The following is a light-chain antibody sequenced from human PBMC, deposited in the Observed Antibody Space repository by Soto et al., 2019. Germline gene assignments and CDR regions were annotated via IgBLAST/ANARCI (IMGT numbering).Light chain of an antibody. CDR1: NIGSES. V-gene: IGLV3-21*02. J-gene: IGLJ3*02. CDR2: DDS. CDR3: QVWDSSSDHVV. Sequence: SYELTQPPSVSVAPGQTARITCGGNNIGSESVHWYQQKPGQAPVLVVYDDSDRPSGIPERFSGSNSGNTATLTISWVEAGDEADYYCQVWDSSSDHVVFGGGTQLTV.